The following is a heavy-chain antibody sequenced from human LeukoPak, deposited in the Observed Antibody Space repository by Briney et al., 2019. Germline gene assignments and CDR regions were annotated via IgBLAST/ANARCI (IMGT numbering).Heavy chain of an antibody. Sequence: GGSLRLSCAASGFTVSNNYMTWVRQAPGKGLEWVSIIFAGVGTYYADSVRGRFTISRDSSKNTLYLQMNSLEAEDAAVYYCARGDRGTGQHFDYWGQGTLVTVS. CDR2: IFAGVGT. J-gene: IGHJ4*02. CDR1: GFTVSNNY. CDR3: ARGDRGTGQHFDY. V-gene: IGHV3-53*01. D-gene: IGHD1-1*01.